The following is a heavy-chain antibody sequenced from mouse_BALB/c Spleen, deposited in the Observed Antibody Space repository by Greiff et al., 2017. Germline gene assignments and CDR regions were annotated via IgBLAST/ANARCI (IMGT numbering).Heavy chain of an antibody. Sequence: LQQPGAELVKPGASVKMSCKASGYTFTSYNMHWVKQTPGQGLEWIGAIYPGNGDTSYNQKFKGKATLTADKSSSTAYMQLSSLTSEDSAVYYCAREGYEGAWFAYWGQGTTLTVAS. CDR1: GYTFTSYN. CDR2: IYPGNGDT. D-gene: IGHD2-3*01. J-gene: IGHJ2*01. CDR3: AREGYEGAWFAY. V-gene: IGHV1-12*01.